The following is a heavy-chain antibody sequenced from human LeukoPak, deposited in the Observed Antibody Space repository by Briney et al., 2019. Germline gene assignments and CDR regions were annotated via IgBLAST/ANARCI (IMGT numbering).Heavy chain of an antibody. CDR3: ARDDVAVTKDY. J-gene: IGHJ4*02. V-gene: IGHV3-53*01. D-gene: IGHD6-19*01. Sequence: GGSLRLSCAASGFTFSSYAMSWVRQAPGKGLEWVSVIYAGGNTYYADSVKGRFTISRDNSKNTLYLQMNSLRVEDTAVYYCARDDVAVTKDYWGQGTLVTVSS. CDR2: IYAGGNT. CDR1: GFTFSSYA.